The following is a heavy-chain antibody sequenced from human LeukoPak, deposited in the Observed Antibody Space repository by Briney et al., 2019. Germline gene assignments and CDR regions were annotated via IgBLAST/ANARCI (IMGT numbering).Heavy chain of an antibody. CDR2: ISYDGSNK. CDR1: GFTFSSYG. D-gene: IGHD5-18*01. Sequence: GGSLRLSCAASGFTFSSYGMHWVRQAPGKGLEWVAVISYDGSNKYYADSVKGRFTISRDNSKNTLHLQMNSLRAEDTAVYYCAKDPQKTAMAYFDYWGQGTLVTVSS. J-gene: IGHJ4*02. CDR3: AKDPQKTAMAYFDY. V-gene: IGHV3-30*18.